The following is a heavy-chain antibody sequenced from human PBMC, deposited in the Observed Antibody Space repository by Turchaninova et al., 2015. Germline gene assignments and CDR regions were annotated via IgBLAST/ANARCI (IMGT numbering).Heavy chain of an antibody. CDR3: ARDYGDYYGGRYFDH. Sequence: EVQLVVSGGGLCKPGGSLSSTCKASAFTVSEYSMNWVPQSPGKGLEWVSSISSSSTYIYYADSVKGRFTISRDNAMNSLYLQMDSLRADDTAVYYCARDYGDYYGGRYFDHWGQGALVTVSS. CDR1: AFTVSEYS. J-gene: IGHJ4*02. D-gene: IGHD4-17*01. CDR2: ISSSSTYI. V-gene: IGHV3-21*01.